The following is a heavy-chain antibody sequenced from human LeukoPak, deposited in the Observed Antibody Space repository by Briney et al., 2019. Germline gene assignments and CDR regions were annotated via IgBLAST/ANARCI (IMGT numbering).Heavy chain of an antibody. CDR2: INYDGSTT. Sequence: GGSLILSWAASGFTFCTYWMHWVRQAPGKGLVWVSRINYDGSTTLYADSVKGRFTISRDNVKNTLYLHMHSLRAEDTAVYYCVRGLDYWGQGTLVTVSS. J-gene: IGHJ4*02. D-gene: IGHD3-16*01. V-gene: IGHV3-74*01. CDR1: GFTFCTYW. CDR3: VRGLDY.